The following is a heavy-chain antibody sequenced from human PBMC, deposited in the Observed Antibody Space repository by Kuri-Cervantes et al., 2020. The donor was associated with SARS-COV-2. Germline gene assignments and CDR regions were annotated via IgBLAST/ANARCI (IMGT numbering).Heavy chain of an antibody. D-gene: IGHD3-3*01. V-gene: IGHV1-18*01. CDR1: GYTFTSYG. CDR3: AREDYDFWGGYSDY. Sequence: ASVKVSCKASGYTFTSYGISWVRQAPGQGLEWMGWISAYNGNTDYAQKLQGRVTMTTDTSTSTAYMELRSLRSDDTAVYYCAREDYDFWGGYSDYWGQGTLVTVSS. J-gene: IGHJ4*02. CDR2: ISAYNGNT.